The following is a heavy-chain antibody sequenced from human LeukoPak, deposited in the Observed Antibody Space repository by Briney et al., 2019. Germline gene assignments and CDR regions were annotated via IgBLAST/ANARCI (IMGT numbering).Heavy chain of an antibody. Sequence: GGSLRLSCAASGFTVGSNYMSWVRQAPGKGLEWVSVIYSGGSTYYADSVKGRFSISRDNSKNTLNLQMNSLRAEDTAVYYCARDSQKGIWGQGTLVTVSS. CDR3: ARDSQKGI. CDR1: GFTVGSNY. CDR2: IYSGGST. J-gene: IGHJ4*02. V-gene: IGHV3-66*01. D-gene: IGHD3-3*02.